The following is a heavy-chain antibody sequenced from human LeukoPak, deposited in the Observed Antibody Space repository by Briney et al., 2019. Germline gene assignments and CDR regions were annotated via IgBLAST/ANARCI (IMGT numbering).Heavy chain of an antibody. Sequence: SETLSLTCTFSGGSISSSSYYWGWIRQPPGKGLERIGSIYYSGSTYYNPSLKSRVTISVDTSKNQFSLKLSSVTAADTAVYYCAREESGGKAMAAVDYWGQWTLVTVSS. V-gene: IGHV4-39*07. CDR1: GGSISSSSYY. D-gene: IGHD4-23*01. CDR2: IYYSGST. CDR3: AREESGGKAMAAVDY. J-gene: IGHJ4*02.